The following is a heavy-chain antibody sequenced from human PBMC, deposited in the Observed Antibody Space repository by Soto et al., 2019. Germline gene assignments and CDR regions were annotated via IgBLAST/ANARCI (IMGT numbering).Heavy chain of an antibody. J-gene: IGHJ4*02. Sequence: GPSVKVSCKASGYTSTTYTMHWVRQAPGQRLEWMGWINGGNGNTKYSQKFQGRVTFTRDTFASTAYMELSSLRSEDTAVYYCTRLETDYWGQGTLVTVPS. CDR1: GYTSTTYT. CDR3: TRLETDY. CDR2: INGGNGNT. V-gene: IGHV1-3*01.